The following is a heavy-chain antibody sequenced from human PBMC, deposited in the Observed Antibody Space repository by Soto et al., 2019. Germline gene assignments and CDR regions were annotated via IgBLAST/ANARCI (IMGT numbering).Heavy chain of an antibody. CDR3: ATSNWFDP. CDR1: GGSFSCRGYY. CDR2: IYYSGST. J-gene: IGHJ5*02. V-gene: IGHV4-39*01. Sequence: QLKLQESAPGLVKPSETLSLPCTFSGGSFSCRGYYWGWIRQPPGKGLEWIGIIYYSGSTSYTPSLKSRVTISVDTSKNQFSLKLSSVTAADTAVYYCATSNWFDPWGQGTLVTVSS.